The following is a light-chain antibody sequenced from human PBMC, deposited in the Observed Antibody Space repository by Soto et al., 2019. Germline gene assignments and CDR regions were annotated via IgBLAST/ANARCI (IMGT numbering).Light chain of an antibody. J-gene: IGLJ2*01. CDR2: EVS. V-gene: IGLV2-14*01. CDR1: NSDVGGYNY. Sequence: QSVLTQPASVSGSPGQSITISCTGTNSDVGGYNYVSWYQQHPGKAPKLLIYEVSYRPSGVSNRFSGSKSGNTASLTISGLQAEDEADYFCSSHTRTSTLVFGGGTKVTVL. CDR3: SSHTRTSTLV.